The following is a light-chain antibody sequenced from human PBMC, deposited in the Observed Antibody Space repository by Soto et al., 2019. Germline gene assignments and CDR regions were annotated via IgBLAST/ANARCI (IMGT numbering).Light chain of an antibody. V-gene: IGLV4-60*03. J-gene: IGLJ2*01. CDR1: SGHSSYI. Sequence: QPVLTQSSSASASLGSSVKLTCTLSSGHSSYIIAWHQQQPGKAPRYLMKLEGSGSYNKGSGVPDRFSGSSSGADRYLTISNLQSEDEADYYCETWDSNTRVFGGGTKLTLL. CDR3: ETWDSNTRV. CDR2: LEGSGSY.